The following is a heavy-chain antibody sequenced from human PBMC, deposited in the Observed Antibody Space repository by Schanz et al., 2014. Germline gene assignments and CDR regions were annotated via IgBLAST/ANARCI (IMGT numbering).Heavy chain of an antibody. CDR3: ARGGGRSYHNKYMDV. Sequence: ADLVESGGGLIQRGESLRLSCSASGFSFSSYTMNWVRQAPGKGLEWLSYIDGKSSTVYYADSVKGRFTISRDNARNSLYLHMNSLRAEDTAVYYCARGGGRSYHNKYMDVWGKGTPVTVSS. V-gene: IGHV3-48*01. D-gene: IGHD3-16*02. CDR2: IDGKSSTV. CDR1: GFSFSSYT. J-gene: IGHJ6*03.